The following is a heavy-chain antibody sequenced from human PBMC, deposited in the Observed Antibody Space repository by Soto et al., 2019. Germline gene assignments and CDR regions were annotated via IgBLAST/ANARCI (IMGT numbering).Heavy chain of an antibody. D-gene: IGHD6-19*01. Sequence: QVQLVESGGGVVQPGRSLRLSCAASGFTFSNYGMHWVHQAPGKGLEWVAVISYDGSNKYYADSVKGRFTISRDNSKNTLYLQMNSLRVEDTAMYYCAKNPGYNSGWYSIDYWGQGTLVTVSS. V-gene: IGHV3-30*18. J-gene: IGHJ4*02. CDR1: GFTFSNYG. CDR3: AKNPGYNSGWYSIDY. CDR2: ISYDGSNK.